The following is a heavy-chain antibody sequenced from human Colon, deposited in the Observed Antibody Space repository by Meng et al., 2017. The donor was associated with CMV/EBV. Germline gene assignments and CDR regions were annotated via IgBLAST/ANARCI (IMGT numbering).Heavy chain of an antibody. CDR3: VKDGGSILWGFKD. Sequence: GSGFTFSAYGMHWVRQAPGKGLEWLSYIQTDGSFQFYLNSVKGRFTISRDNSKSIVYLQMNGLRSDDTAIYYCVKDGGSILWGFKDWGQGTLVTVSS. J-gene: IGHJ1*01. V-gene: IGHV3-30*02. CDR2: IQTDGSFQ. D-gene: IGHD2-21*01. CDR1: GFTFSAYG.